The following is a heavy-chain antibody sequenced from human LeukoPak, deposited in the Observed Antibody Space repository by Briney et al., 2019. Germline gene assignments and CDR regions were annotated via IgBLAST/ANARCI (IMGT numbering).Heavy chain of an antibody. Sequence: PGGSLRLSCAASGFTFSSYGMHWVRQAPGKGLEWVAVIWYDGSNKYYADSVKGRFTISRDNSKDTLYLQMNSLRAEDTAVYYCAKGNLRWLNSNLFDYWGQGTLVTVSS. CDR1: GFTFSSYG. CDR2: IWYDGSNK. D-gene: IGHD4-17*01. J-gene: IGHJ4*02. CDR3: AKGNLRWLNSNLFDY. V-gene: IGHV3-30*02.